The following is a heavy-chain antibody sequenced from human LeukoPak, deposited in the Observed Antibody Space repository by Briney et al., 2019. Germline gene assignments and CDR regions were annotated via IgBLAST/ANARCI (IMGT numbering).Heavy chain of an antibody. Sequence: PGGSLRLSCAASGFTFSSYAMSWVRQAPGKGLEWVSGISGSGGSTYYTNSVKGRFTISRDNSKNTLYLQMNSLRAEDTAVYYCAKDPYYYGSGILDYWGQGTLVTVSS. J-gene: IGHJ4*02. D-gene: IGHD3-10*01. CDR2: ISGSGGST. CDR1: GFTFSSYA. CDR3: AKDPYYYGSGILDY. V-gene: IGHV3-23*01.